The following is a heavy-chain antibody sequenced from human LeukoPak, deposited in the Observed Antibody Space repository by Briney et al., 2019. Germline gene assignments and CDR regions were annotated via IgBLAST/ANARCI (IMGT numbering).Heavy chain of an antibody. D-gene: IGHD3-9*01. J-gene: IGHJ4*02. CDR1: GFTFSSYA. CDR3: AKDSPSGYYDILTGYPVF. Sequence: PGGSLRLSCAASGFTFSSYAMSWVRQAPGRGLECVSAISDSGGSTYYADSVKGRFTISRDNSKNTLYLQMNSLRAEDTAVYYCAKDSPSGYYDILTGYPVFWGQGTLVTVSS. V-gene: IGHV3-23*01. CDR2: ISDSGGST.